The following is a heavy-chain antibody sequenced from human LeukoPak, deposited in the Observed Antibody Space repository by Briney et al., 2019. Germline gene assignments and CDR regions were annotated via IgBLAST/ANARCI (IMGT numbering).Heavy chain of an antibody. Sequence: ASETLSLTCTVSGGSISSYYWSWIRQPPGKGLEWIGYIYYSGSTNYNPSLKSRVTISVDTSKNQFSLKLSSVTAADTAVYYCARGGSGWYRGWFDPWGQGTLVTVSS. J-gene: IGHJ5*02. V-gene: IGHV4-59*01. D-gene: IGHD6-19*01. CDR3: ARGGSGWYRGWFDP. CDR2: IYYSGST. CDR1: GGSISSYY.